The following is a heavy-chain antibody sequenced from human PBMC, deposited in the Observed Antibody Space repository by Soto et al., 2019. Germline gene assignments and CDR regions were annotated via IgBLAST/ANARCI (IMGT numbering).Heavy chain of an antibody. CDR2: IFYTGTT. CDR1: NGSIRTTSYN. Sequence: QMQLQESGPGLVKPSETLSLTCTVSNGSIRTTSYNWGWIRQSPGKGLEWVGTIFYTGTTSYNPSLKSRVTITVDTANNLFSLKLASVAAADTAVYYCARPGSFWGQGILVVVSS. V-gene: IGHV4-39*01. D-gene: IGHD3-16*02. CDR3: ARPGSF. J-gene: IGHJ4*02.